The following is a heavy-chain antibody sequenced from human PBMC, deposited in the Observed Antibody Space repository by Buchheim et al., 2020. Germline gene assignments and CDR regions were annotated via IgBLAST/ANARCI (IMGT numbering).Heavy chain of an antibody. D-gene: IGHD3-3*01. V-gene: IGHV4-30-2*01. CDR2: IYHSGST. Sequence: QLQLQESGSGLVKPSQTLSLTCAVSGGSISSGGYSWSWIRQPPGKGLEWIGYIYHSGSTYYNPSLKSRVTISIDRSKNQFSLKLSSVTAADTAVYYCASSTYYDFWSGLLLKTWGQGTL. CDR3: ASSTYYDFWSGLLLKT. CDR1: GGSISSGGYS. J-gene: IGHJ5*02.